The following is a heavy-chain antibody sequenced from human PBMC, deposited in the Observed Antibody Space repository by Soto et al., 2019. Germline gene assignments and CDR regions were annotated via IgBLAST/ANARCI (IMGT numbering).Heavy chain of an antibody. J-gene: IGHJ4*02. CDR3: ARVPNWNYDGYFDY. CDR2: INPNSGGT. CDR1: GYTFTGYS. D-gene: IGHD1-7*01. Sequence: APEEGSCKARGYTFTGYSMQWVRQALCQGLEWMASINPNSGGTNYAQKFQGRVTMTRDTSISTAYMELSRLRSDDTAVYYCARVPNWNYDGYFDYLGQGSLVTGSS. V-gene: IGHV1-2*02.